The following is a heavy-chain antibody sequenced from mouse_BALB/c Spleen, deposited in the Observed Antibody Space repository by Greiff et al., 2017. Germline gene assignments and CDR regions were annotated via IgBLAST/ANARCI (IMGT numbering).Heavy chain of an antibody. J-gene: IGHJ1*01. CDR1: GYSFTGYY. CDR2: INPYNGAT. CDR3: ARERRYDGDWYFDV. Sequence: VQLQQSGPELEKPGASVKISCKASGYSFTGYYMHWVKQSHVKSLEWIGRINPYNGATSYNQNFKDKASLTVDKSSSTAYMELHSLTSEDSAVYYCARERRYDGDWYFDVWGAGTTVTVSS. V-gene: IGHV1-31*01. D-gene: IGHD2-14*01.